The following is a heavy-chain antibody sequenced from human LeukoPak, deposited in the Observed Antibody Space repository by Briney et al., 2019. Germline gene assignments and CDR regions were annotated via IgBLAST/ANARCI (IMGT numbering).Heavy chain of an antibody. CDR1: GFTFSSYA. CDR2: ITASGANT. CDR3: ARDRGFTVGYYFDY. Sequence: GGSLRLSCAASGFTFSSYAMSWVRQAPGKGLDWVSVITASGANTYYSDSVKGRFTISRDNAKNSLYLQMNSLRAEDTAVYYCARDRGFTVGYYFDYWGQGTLVTVSS. J-gene: IGHJ4*02. D-gene: IGHD4-11*01. V-gene: IGHV3-23*01.